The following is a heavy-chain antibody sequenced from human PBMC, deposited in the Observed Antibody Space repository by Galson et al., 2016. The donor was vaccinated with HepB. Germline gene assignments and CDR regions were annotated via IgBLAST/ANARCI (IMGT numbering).Heavy chain of an antibody. CDR1: GFPTFKNFA. V-gene: IGHV3-23*01. D-gene: IGHD3-16*01. CDR3: AKMEGGLLESYGMDV. Sequence: SLRLSCAASGFPTFKNFAMSWVRQAPGKGLEWVSGVLNSGEKYYTDSVKGRFTISRDNSKNTPYLQMNSLRAEDTALYYCAKMEGGLLESYGMDVWGQGTTVTVSS. CDR2: VLNSGEK. J-gene: IGHJ6*02.